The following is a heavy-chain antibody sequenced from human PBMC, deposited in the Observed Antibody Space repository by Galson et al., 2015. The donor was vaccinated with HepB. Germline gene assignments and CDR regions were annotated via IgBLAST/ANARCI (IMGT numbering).Heavy chain of an antibody. CDR2: IIPILGIA. Sequence: SVKVSCKASGGTFSSYTISWVRQAPGQGLEWMGRIIPILGIANYAQKFQGRVTITADKSTSTAYMELSSLRSEDTAVYYCARADYYATNWFDPWGQGTLVTVSS. CDR1: GGTFSSYT. CDR3: ARADYYATNWFDP. J-gene: IGHJ5*02. D-gene: IGHD3-10*01. V-gene: IGHV1-69*02.